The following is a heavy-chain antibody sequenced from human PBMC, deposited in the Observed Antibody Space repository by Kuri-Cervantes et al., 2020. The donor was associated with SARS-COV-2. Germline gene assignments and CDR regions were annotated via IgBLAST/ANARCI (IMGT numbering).Heavy chain of an antibody. D-gene: IGHD1-26*01. J-gene: IGHJ1*01. CDR3: AGDVSYSGSYGSFQH. V-gene: IGHV3-64*04. Sequence: ESLKISCSATGFTFSSYAMHWVRQAPGKGLEYVSAISSNGGSTYYADSVKGRFTISRDNSKNTLYLQMNTLETEDTAVFYCAGDVSYSGSYGSFQHWGQGTLVTVSS. CDR2: ISSNGGST. CDR1: GFTFSSYA.